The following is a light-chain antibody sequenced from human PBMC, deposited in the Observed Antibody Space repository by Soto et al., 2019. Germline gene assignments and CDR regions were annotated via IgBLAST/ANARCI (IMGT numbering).Light chain of an antibody. CDR2: LEAGGRY. CDR1: SGHSNYI. V-gene: IGLV4-60*02. J-gene: IGLJ3*02. CDR3: ETWDSNTRV. Sequence: QPVLTQSSSASASLGSSVKLTCTLSSGHSNYIIAWHHQQPGKAPRYLMKLEAGGRYNKGSGVPERFSGSSSGADRYLTISSRQFEDEGDYYCETWDSNTRVFGGGTKVTVL.